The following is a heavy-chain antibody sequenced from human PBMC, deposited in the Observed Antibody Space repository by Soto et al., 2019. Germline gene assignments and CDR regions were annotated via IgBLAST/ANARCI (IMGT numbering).Heavy chain of an antibody. CDR3: ARGGDYVGQGDY. Sequence: QVQLQESGPGLVKPSQTLSLTCTVSGGSISSGGYYWSWIRQHPGKGLEWIGYIYYSGSTYYNPALRSRVTISVDTSKSQFPLKLSSVTAADTAVYYCARGGDYVGQGDYWGQGTLVTVSS. J-gene: IGHJ4*02. D-gene: IGHD4-17*01. CDR1: GGSISSGGYY. CDR2: IYYSGST. V-gene: IGHV4-31*03.